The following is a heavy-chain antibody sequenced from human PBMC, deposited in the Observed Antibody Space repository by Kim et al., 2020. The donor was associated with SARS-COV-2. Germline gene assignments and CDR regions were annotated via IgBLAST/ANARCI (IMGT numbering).Heavy chain of an antibody. CDR2: ISSSSSYI. D-gene: IGHD2-21*02. V-gene: IGHV3-21*01. Sequence: GGSLRLSCAASGFTFSSYSMNWVRQAPGKGLEWVSSISSSSSYIYYADSVKGRFTISRDNAKNSLYLQMNSLRAEDTAVYYCAREYSKRETAYCGGDCSPYYYYGMDVWGQGTTVTVSS. J-gene: IGHJ6*02. CDR3: AREYSKRETAYCGGDCSPYYYYGMDV. CDR1: GFTFSSYS.